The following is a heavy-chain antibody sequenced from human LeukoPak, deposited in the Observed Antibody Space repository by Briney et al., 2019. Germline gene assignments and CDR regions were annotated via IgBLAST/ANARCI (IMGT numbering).Heavy chain of an antibody. V-gene: IGHV3-30*18. D-gene: IGHD6-13*01. J-gene: IGHJ4*02. CDR3: AKDGSSSWYGEFDY. CDR1: GFTFSSYG. Sequence: GGSLRLSCAASGFTFSSYGMHWVRQAPGKGLEWVAVMSYDGGNKYYADSAKGRFTISRDNSKNTLYLQMDSLRGEDTAVYYCAKDGSSSWYGEFDYWGQGTLVAVSS. CDR2: MSYDGGNK.